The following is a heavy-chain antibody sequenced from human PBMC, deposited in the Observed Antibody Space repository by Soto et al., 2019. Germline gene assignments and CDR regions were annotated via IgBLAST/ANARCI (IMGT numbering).Heavy chain of an antibody. Sequence: EVQLVESGGGLGQPGGSLRLSCAASGFTFSSYWMSWVRQAPGKGLEWGANIKQDGSEKYYVDSVKGRFTTSRDNAKNSLYVQMNGLTAEDTAVYYCARDRWSSSAYYYYLDVWGKGTTVTVSS. CDR1: GFTFSSYW. CDR2: IKQDGSEK. CDR3: ARDRWSSSAYYYYLDV. J-gene: IGHJ6*03. D-gene: IGHD6-6*01. V-gene: IGHV3-7*01.